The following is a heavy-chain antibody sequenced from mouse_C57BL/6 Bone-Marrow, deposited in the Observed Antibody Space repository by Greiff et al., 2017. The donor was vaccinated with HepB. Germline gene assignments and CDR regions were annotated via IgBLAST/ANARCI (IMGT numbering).Heavy chain of an antibody. CDR3: ARSKGPYYDYVHWYFDV. CDR1: GYTFTSYW. Sequence: QVQLQQPGTELVKPGASVKLSCEASGYTFTSYWMHWVKQRPGQGLEWIGNINPSNGGTNYNEKFKSKATLTVDKSSSTAYMQLSSLTSEDSAVYYCARSKGPYYDYVHWYFDVWGTGTTVTVSS. J-gene: IGHJ1*03. V-gene: IGHV1-53*01. D-gene: IGHD2-4*01. CDR2: INPSNGGT.